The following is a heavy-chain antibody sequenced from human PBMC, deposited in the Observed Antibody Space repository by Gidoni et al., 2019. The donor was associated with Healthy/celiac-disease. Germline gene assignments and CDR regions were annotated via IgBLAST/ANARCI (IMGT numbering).Heavy chain of an antibody. CDR3: AKPLPGSPYYYYGMDV. J-gene: IGHJ6*02. CDR2: ISGSGGST. Sequence: EVQLLESGGGLVQPGGSLRLSCAASGFTFSSYAMSWVRQAPGKGLEWVSAISGSGGSTYYADAVKGRFTISRDNSKNTLYLQMNSLRAEDTAVYYCAKPLPGSPYYYYGMDVWGQGTTVTVSS. V-gene: IGHV3-23*01. CDR1: GFTFSSYA.